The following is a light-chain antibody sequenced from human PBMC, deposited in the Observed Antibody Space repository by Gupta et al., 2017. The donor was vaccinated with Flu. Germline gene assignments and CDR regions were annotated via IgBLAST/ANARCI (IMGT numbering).Light chain of an antibody. Sequence: GGRATPSCTGRQSGSSYLAWYQQKPGQAPRLLIYDASNRATGIPARFSGSGSGTDFTLTISRLEPEDFAVYYCQQRSNWPHTFGQGTKVEIK. J-gene: IGKJ1*01. CDR3: QQRSNWPHT. CDR1: QSGSSY. V-gene: IGKV3-11*01. CDR2: DAS.